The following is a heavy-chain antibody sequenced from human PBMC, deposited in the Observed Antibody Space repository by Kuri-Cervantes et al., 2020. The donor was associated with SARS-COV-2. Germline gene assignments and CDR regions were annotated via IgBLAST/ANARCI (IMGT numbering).Heavy chain of an antibody. D-gene: IGHD7-27*01. CDR1: GFTFSSHG. CDR2: IRYDGSNK. CDR3: ANGLIWGLDY. J-gene: IGHJ4*02. Sequence: GGSLRLSCAASGFTFSSHGMHWVRQAPGKGLEWVAFIRYDGSNKYNADSVKGRFTISRANSKNTLYLQMNSLRAEDTAVYYCANGLIWGLDYWGQGTLVTVSS. V-gene: IGHV3-30*02.